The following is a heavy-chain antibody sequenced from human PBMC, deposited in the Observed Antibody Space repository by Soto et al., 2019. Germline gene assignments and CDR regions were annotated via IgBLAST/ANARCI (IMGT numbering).Heavy chain of an antibody. V-gene: IGHV1-8*01. CDR3: PGGRAGGGGNWFDP. Sequence: QVQLVQSGAEVKKPGASVKVSCKASGYTFTSYDINWVRQATGQGLEWMGWMNPNSGNTAYAQKFQGRVTMTRNTSTCTASTGRSRLRSGAPAVYCCPGGRAGGGGNWFDPWGQGTLVTVSS. CDR1: GYTFTSYD. D-gene: IGHD3-10*01. CDR2: MNPNSGNT. J-gene: IGHJ5*02.